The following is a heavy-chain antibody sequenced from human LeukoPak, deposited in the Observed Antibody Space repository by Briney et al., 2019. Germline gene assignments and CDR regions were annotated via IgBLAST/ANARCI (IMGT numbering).Heavy chain of an antibody. CDR1: GFTFSSCS. J-gene: IGHJ4*02. CDR2: ISSSSSTI. V-gene: IGHV3-48*02. CDR3: ARDPHIAAAGTIFDY. D-gene: IGHD6-13*01. Sequence: GGSLRLSCAVSGFTFSSCSMNWVRQAPGKGLEWVSYISSSSSTIYYADSVKGRFTISRDNAKNSLYLQMISLRDEDSAVYYCARDPHIAAAGTIFDYWGQGTLVTVSS.